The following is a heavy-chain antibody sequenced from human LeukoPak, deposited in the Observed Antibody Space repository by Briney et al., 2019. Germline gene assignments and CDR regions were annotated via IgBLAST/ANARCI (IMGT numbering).Heavy chain of an antibody. D-gene: IGHD1-26*01. J-gene: IGHJ4*02. Sequence: GSSVKVSCKASGGTFSSYGISWVRQAPGQGLEWMGWINPNSGGTNYAQKFQGRVTMTRDTSISTAYMELSRLRSDDTAVYYCARVGLWELLHYWGQGTLVTVSS. V-gene: IGHV1-2*02. CDR1: GGTFSSYG. CDR2: INPNSGGT. CDR3: ARVGLWELLHY.